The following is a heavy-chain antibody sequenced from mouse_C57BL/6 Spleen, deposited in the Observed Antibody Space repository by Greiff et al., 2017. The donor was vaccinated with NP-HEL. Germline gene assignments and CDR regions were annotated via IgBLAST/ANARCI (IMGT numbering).Heavy chain of an antibody. CDR2: INPSSGYT. D-gene: IGHD1-1*01. Sequence: VQLQQSGAELAKPGASVKLSCKASGYTFTSYWMHWVKQRPGQGLEWIGYINPSSGYTKSNQKFKDKATFTADKSSSTADMQLSSLTYEDSAVYYCERHYYGSSGFDYWGQGTTLTVSS. CDR1: GYTFTSYW. J-gene: IGHJ2*01. CDR3: ERHYYGSSGFDY. V-gene: IGHV1-7*01.